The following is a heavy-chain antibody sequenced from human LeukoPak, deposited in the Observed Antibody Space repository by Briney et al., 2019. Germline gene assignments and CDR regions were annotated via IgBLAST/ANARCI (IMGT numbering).Heavy chain of an antibody. Sequence: SETLSLTCAVYGGSFSGYYWSWIRQPPGKGLEWIGEINHSGSTNYNPSLKSRVTISVDTSKNQFSLKLSSVTAADTAVYYCARPLRRYCSGGSCRAVALVYWGQGTLATVSS. CDR2: INHSGST. J-gene: IGHJ4*02. CDR1: GGSFSGYY. D-gene: IGHD2-15*01. V-gene: IGHV4-34*01. CDR3: ARPLRRYCSGGSCRAVALVY.